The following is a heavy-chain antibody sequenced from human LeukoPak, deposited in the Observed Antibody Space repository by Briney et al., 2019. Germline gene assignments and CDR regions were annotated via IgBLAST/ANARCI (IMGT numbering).Heavy chain of an antibody. Sequence: GGSLRLSCAASGFTFSTYGMHWVRQAPGKRLEWVSVISYDGSSKYCADSVKGRFTISRDNSKNTLYLQMNSLRTEDSAIYYCAKERNYYGSDALIDYWGQGTLVTVSS. CDR1: GFTFSTYG. D-gene: IGHD3-10*01. J-gene: IGHJ4*02. CDR2: ISYDGSSK. CDR3: AKERNYYGSDALIDY. V-gene: IGHV3-30*18.